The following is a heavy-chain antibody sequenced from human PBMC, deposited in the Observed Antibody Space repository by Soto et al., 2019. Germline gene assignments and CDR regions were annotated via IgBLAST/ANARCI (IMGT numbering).Heavy chain of an antibody. Sequence: QVQLMQSGAEVRKPGASVKVSCKVSGNTLTELSMHWVRQAPGKGPEWMGGFEPEAGQTIYAQKFQGRVTMTEDTSTDTAYMELSSLRSEDTAVYYCATGFYSRTWYPPFDYWGQGTLVTVSS. D-gene: IGHD6-13*01. CDR1: GNTLTELS. J-gene: IGHJ4*02. V-gene: IGHV1-24*01. CDR2: FEPEAGQT. CDR3: ATGFYSRTWYPPFDY.